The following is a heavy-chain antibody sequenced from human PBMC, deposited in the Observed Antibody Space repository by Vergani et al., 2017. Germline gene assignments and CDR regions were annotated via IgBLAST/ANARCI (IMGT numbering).Heavy chain of an antibody. CDR3: ARTLRYFDWLSSRYYYYYMDV. CDR2: INHSGST. V-gene: IGHV4-34*01. J-gene: IGHJ6*03. D-gene: IGHD3-9*01. Sequence: QVQLQQWGAGLLTPSETLSLTCAVYGGSFSGYYWSWIRQPPGKGLEWIGEINHSGSTNYNPSLKSRVTISVDTSKNQFSLKLSSVTAADTAVYYCARTLRYFDWLSSRYYYYYMDVWGKGP. CDR1: GGSFSGYY.